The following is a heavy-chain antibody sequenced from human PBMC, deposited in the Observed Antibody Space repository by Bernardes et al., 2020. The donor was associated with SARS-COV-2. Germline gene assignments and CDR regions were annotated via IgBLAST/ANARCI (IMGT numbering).Heavy chain of an antibody. CDR3: ARDPLAVAGQFDH. CDR2: ISSSSTYI. V-gene: IGHV3-21*01. D-gene: IGHD6-19*01. Sequence: GSLRLSCAASGFPFSSYSMNWVRQAPGKGLEWVSSISSSSTYIYYADSVKGRFTISRDNGKNSLYLQMNSLRAEDTAVYYCARDPLAVAGQFDHWGRGTLVTVSS. J-gene: IGHJ4*02. CDR1: GFPFSSYS.